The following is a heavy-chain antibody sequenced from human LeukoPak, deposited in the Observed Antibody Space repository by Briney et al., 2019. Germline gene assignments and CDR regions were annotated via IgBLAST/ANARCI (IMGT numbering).Heavy chain of an antibody. Sequence: PSETLSLTCTVSGDSITGYYWTWVRQPPGKGLEWIGYVYHTGTSNYNPSVRSRITMSVDTFKNQYSMKLTSVTAADTAVYFCARALDTWSALDYWGLGTLVTVSS. J-gene: IGHJ4*02. D-gene: IGHD5-18*01. CDR2: VYHTGTS. CDR1: GDSITGYY. CDR3: ARALDTWSALDY. V-gene: IGHV4-59*01.